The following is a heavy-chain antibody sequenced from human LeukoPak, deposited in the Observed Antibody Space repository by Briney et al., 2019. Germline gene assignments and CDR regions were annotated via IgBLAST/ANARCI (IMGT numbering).Heavy chain of an antibody. D-gene: IGHD6-19*01. V-gene: IGHV1-2*02. J-gene: IGHJ5*02. CDR2: INPNSGGT. Sequence: ASVKVSCKASGYTLTGYYMHWVRQAPGQGLEWMGWINPNSGGTNYAQKFQGRVTMTRDTSISTAYMELSRLRSDDTAVYYCARDSSGWYHWFDPWGQGSLVTVSS. CDR3: ARDSSGWYHWFDP. CDR1: GYTLTGYY.